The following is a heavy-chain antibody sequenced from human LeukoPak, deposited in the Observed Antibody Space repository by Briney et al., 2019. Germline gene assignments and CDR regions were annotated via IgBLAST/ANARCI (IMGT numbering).Heavy chain of an antibody. CDR1: GYTLTELS. V-gene: IGHV1-24*01. Sequence: ASVKPSCKVSGYTLTELSMHWVRQAPGKGLVWMGGFDPEDGETIYAQKFQGRVTMTEDTSTDTAYMELSSLRSEDTAVYYRATGPIIAVAGYYYYMDVWGKGTTVTVSS. D-gene: IGHD6-19*01. CDR3: ATGPIIAVAGYYYYMDV. J-gene: IGHJ6*03. CDR2: FDPEDGET.